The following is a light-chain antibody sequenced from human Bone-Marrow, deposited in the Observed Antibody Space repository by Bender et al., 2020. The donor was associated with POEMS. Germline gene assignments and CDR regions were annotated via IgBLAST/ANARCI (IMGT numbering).Light chain of an antibody. CDR2: EVN. CDR1: SSDVGSSSI. CDR3: CSSAGGVTYV. V-gene: IGLV2-23*02. J-gene: IGLJ1*01. Sequence: QSALTQPASVSGSPGHSITISCTGTSSDVGSSSIVSWYQQHPGKAPKLMIFEVNRRSSGVSYRFSGSKSGNTASLTISGLQAEDEADYYCCSSAGGVTYVFGTGTKVTVL.